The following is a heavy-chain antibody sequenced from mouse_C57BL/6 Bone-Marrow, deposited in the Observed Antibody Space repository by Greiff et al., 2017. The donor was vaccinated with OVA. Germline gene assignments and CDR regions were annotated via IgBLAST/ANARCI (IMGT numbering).Heavy chain of an antibody. D-gene: IGHD4-1*01. J-gene: IGHJ2*01. CDR1: GYAFSSSW. V-gene: IGHV1-82*01. CDR2: IYPGDGDT. Sequence: QVQLQQSGPELVKPGASVKISCKASGYAFSSSWMNWVKQRPGKGLEWIGRIYPGDGDTNYNGKFKGKATLTADKSSSTAYMQLSSLTSEDSAVYFCARVGITGTFDYWGQGTTLTVSS. CDR3: ARVGITGTFDY.